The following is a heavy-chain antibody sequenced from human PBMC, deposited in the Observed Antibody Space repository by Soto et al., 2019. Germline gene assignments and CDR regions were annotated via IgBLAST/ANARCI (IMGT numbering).Heavy chain of an antibody. D-gene: IGHD3-10*01. Sequence: GGSLRLSCAASGFTFSNAWMSWVRQAPGKGLEWVGRIKSKTDGGTTDYAAPVKGRFTISRDDSKNTPYLQMNSLKTEDTAVYYCTTEAGYYGSGSYYYYFDYWGQGTLVTVSS. CDR3: TTEAGYYGSGSYYYYFDY. V-gene: IGHV3-15*01. J-gene: IGHJ4*02. CDR2: IKSKTDGGTT. CDR1: GFTFSNAW.